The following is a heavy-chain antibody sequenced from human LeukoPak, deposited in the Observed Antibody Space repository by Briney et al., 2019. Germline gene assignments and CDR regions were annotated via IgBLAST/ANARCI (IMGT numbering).Heavy chain of an antibody. D-gene: IGHD2-2*02. J-gene: IGHJ4*02. CDR3: ARGRTLKRYCSSTSCYNYFDY. CDR2: INHSGST. V-gene: IGHV4-34*01. CDR1: GGSFSGYY. Sequence: PSGTLSLTCAVYGGSFSGYYWSWIRHPPRKGLEWIGEINHSGSTNYNPSLKSRVTISVDTSKNQFSLKLSSVPAADTAVYYCARGRTLKRYCSSTSCYNYFDYWGQGTLVTVSS.